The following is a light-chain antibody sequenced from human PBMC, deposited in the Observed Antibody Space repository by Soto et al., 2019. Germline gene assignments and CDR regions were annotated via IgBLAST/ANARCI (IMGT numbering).Light chain of an antibody. V-gene: IGLV2-14*01. Sequence: QYALTQPASVSGSPGQSITISCTGTSSDVGGYNYVSWYQQHPGKAPKLMIYDVSNRPSGVSNRFSGSKSGNTASLTISGLQAEDVADYYCSSYTSSSTLDVVFGGGTKLTVL. CDR2: DVS. CDR3: SSYTSSSTLDVV. J-gene: IGLJ2*01. CDR1: SSDVGGYNY.